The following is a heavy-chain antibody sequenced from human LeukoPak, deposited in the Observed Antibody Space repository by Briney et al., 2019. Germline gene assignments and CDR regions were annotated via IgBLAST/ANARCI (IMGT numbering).Heavy chain of an antibody. Sequence: GGSLRLSCAASGFTFRDYYMTWIRQAPGKGLEWVSYISHSGSNIYYADIVKGRFTISRDNAKDSLYLQLNSLRAEDTAVYYCARGLDTNDWSDAFDIWGQGTMVTVSS. CDR3: ARGLDTNDWSDAFDI. CDR1: GFTFRDYY. CDR2: ISHSGSNI. D-gene: IGHD2-21*01. V-gene: IGHV3-11*01. J-gene: IGHJ3*02.